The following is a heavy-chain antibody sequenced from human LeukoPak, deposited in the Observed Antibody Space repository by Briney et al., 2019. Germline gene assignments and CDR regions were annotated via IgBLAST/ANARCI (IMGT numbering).Heavy chain of an antibody. V-gene: IGHV3-33*06. J-gene: IGHJ4*02. D-gene: IGHD3-22*01. Sequence: GGSLRLSCAASGFTFSSYGMHWVRQAPGKGLEWVAVIWYDRSNKYYADSVKGRFTISRDNSKNTLYLQMNSLRAEDTAVYYCAKDVYYYDSSGYFLLDYWGQGTLVTVSS. CDR3: AKDVYYYDSSGYFLLDY. CDR2: IWYDRSNK. CDR1: GFTFSSYG.